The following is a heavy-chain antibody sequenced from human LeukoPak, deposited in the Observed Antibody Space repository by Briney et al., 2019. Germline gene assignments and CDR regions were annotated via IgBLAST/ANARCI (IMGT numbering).Heavy chain of an antibody. V-gene: IGHV1-2*02. Sequence: ASVKVSCKASGYTFTGYYTHWVRQAPGQGLEWMAWINNKNGVTNYAQKFQGRVTMTRDSSISTAYMELNGLRSDDTAVYYCARSSGKSRFDYWGQGTLVTVSS. J-gene: IGHJ4*02. CDR1: GYTFTGYY. CDR3: ARSSGKSRFDY. CDR2: INNKNGVT. D-gene: IGHD6-25*01.